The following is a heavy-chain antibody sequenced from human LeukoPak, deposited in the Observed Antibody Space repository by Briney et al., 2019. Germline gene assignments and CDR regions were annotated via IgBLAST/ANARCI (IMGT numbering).Heavy chain of an antibody. CDR1: GGSISSYY. J-gene: IGHJ4*02. CDR2: IYYSGST. V-gene: IGHV4-59*01. Sequence: SETPSLTCTVSGGSISSYYWSWIRQPPGKGLEWIGYIYYSGSTNYNPSLKSRVTISVDTSKNQFSLKLSSVTAADTAVYYCARARLWQLLDYWGQGTLVTVSS. D-gene: IGHD6-13*01. CDR3: ARARLWQLLDY.